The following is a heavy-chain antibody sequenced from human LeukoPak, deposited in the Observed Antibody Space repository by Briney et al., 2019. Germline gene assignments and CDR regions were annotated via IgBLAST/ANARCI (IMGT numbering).Heavy chain of an antibody. D-gene: IGHD6-13*01. V-gene: IGHV3-23*01. CDR3: AKDAWRYSSSWYYFDH. CDR1: GFTFSSYA. CDR2: ISGSGGST. J-gene: IGHJ4*02. Sequence: PGGSLRLSCAASGFTFSSYAMSWVRQAPGKGLGWVSAISGSGGSTYYADSVKGRFTISRDNSKNTLYLQMNSLRAEDTAVYYCAKDAWRYSSSWYYFDHWGQGTLVTVSP.